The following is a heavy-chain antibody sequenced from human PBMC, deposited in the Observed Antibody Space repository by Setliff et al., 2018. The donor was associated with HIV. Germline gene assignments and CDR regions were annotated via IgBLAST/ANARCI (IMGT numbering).Heavy chain of an antibody. CDR3: ARVGSVIQVTLFGMDV. CDR2: IFYTGFT. Sequence: SETLSLTCSVSGDSFSTSSYFWGWVRQSPGGGLEWIGNIFYTGFTHYNPSLKSRVTISPDTSKNQFSLKLTSVTAADTAVYYCARVGSVIQVTLFGMDVWGQGTTVTVSS. V-gene: IGHV4-39*07. J-gene: IGHJ6*02. D-gene: IGHD5-18*01. CDR1: GDSFSTSSYF.